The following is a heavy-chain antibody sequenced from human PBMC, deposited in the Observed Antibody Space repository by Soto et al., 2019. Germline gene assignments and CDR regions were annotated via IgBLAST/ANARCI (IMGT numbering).Heavy chain of an antibody. D-gene: IGHD3-10*01. CDR1: GYTFTSYG. CDR2: ISAYNGNT. J-gene: IGHJ3*02. V-gene: IGHV1-18*01. Sequence: QVPLVQSGAEVKKPGASVKVSCKASGYTFTSYGISWVRQAPGQGLEWMGWISAYNGNTNYAQKLQGRVTMTTDTSTSTAYMELRSLRSDDTAVYHCASELLWFGESDAFDIWGQGTMVTVSS. CDR3: ASELLWFGESDAFDI.